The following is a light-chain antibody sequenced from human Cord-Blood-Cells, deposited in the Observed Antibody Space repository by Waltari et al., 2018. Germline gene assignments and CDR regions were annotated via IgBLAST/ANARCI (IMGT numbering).Light chain of an antibody. Sequence: QSVLTQPPSVSGAPGQRVTISCTGSSSNIGAGYDVHWYQQLPGTAPKPLIYGNGNRPSGVPDRFSGSKSGTSASRAITGLQSKDEADYYCQYYDSSLSGSVVFGGGTKLTVL. CDR3: QYYDSSLSGSVV. J-gene: IGLJ2*01. CDR2: GNG. V-gene: IGLV1-40*01. CDR1: SSNIGAGYD.